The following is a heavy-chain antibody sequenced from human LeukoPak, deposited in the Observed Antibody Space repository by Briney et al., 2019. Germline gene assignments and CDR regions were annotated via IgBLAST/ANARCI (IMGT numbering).Heavy chain of an antibody. Sequence: GGSLRLSCAASGVTFRSYWMHWVRQAPGKGLVWVSCINSDGSSTSYADSVKGRFTISRDNAKNTLYLQMNSLRAEDTAVYYCARDRRVVTGIDYWGQGTLVTVSS. CDR3: ARDRRVVTGIDY. V-gene: IGHV3-74*01. J-gene: IGHJ4*02. D-gene: IGHD4-23*01. CDR2: INSDGSST. CDR1: GVTFRSYW.